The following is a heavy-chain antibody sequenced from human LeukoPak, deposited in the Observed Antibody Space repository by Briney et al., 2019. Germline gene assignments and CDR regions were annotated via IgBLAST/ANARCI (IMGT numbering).Heavy chain of an antibody. CDR3: AKSSGDDSSGYYFHFDY. D-gene: IGHD3-22*01. Sequence: SETLSLTCTVSGGSISSSSYYWSWIRQPPGKGLEWIGSIYYSGSTSYNPSLKSRVSISVDTSKNQFSLKLSSVTAADTAVYYCAKSSGDDSSGYYFHFDYWGQGTLVTVSS. V-gene: IGHV4-30-4*01. J-gene: IGHJ4*02. CDR2: IYYSGST. CDR1: GGSISSSSYY.